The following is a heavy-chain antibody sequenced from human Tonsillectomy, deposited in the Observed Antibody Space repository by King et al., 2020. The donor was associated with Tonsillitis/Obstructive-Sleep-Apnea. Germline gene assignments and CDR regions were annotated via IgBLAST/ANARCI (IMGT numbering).Heavy chain of an antibody. CDR1: GFTFSNAW. D-gene: IGHD1-26*01. V-gene: IGHV3-15*07. CDR2: IKSKTDGGTT. CDR3: TTDGKIVGAKEFGY. Sequence: VQLVESGGGLVKPGGSLRLSCAASGFTFSNAWMNWVRQAPGKGLEWVGRIKSKTDGGTTDYAAPVKGRFTISRDDSKNTLYLQMNSPKTEDTAVYYCTTDGKIVGAKEFGYWGQGTLVTVSS. J-gene: IGHJ4*02.